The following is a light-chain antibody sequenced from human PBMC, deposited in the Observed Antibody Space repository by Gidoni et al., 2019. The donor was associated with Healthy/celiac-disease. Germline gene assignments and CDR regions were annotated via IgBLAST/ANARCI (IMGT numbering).Light chain of an antibody. CDR1: QSVSSY. CDR2: DAS. J-gene: IGKJ5*01. Sequence: EIVLTQPPATLSLSPGEIATLSCSASQSVSSYLAWYQQKPGQAPRLLIDDASNRATGIPARFSGSGSGTAFTPTISSLEPEDFAVYYCQQRSNWPPSITFGQGTRLEIK. CDR3: QQRSNWPPSIT. V-gene: IGKV3-11*01.